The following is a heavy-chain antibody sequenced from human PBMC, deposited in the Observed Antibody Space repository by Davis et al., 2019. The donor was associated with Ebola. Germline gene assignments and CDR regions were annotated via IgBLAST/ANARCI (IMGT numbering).Heavy chain of an antibody. CDR2: ISGGGGST. CDR1: GFTFSSYW. D-gene: IGHD3-22*01. CDR3: AKGSYDSSGSV. Sequence: GGSLRLSCAASGFTFSSYWMHWVRQAPGKGLEWVPAISGGGGSTYYADSVKGRLTISRDNSRNTLYLQMISLRVEDTAVYYCAKGSYDSSGSVWGQGALVTVSS. V-gene: IGHV3-23*01. J-gene: IGHJ4*02.